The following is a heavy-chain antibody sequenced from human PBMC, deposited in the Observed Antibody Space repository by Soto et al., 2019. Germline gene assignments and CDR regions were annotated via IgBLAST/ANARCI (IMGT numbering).Heavy chain of an antibody. CDR2: INAGNGNT. CDR3: AREVAVGGTGGWFDP. CDR1: GYTFTSYA. V-gene: IGHV1-3*01. Sequence: QAQLVQSGAEVKKPGASVKVSCKASGYTFTSYAMHWVRQAPGQRLEWMGWINAGNGNTKYSQKFQGRVTITRDTSEGTAYMELSSLRSEDTAVYYCAREVAVGGTGGWFDPWGQGTLVTVSS. D-gene: IGHD6-19*01. J-gene: IGHJ5*02.